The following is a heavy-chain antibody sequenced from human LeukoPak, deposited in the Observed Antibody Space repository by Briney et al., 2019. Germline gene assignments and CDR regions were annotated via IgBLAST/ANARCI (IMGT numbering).Heavy chain of an antibody. J-gene: IGHJ4*02. D-gene: IGHD3-22*01. Sequence: SETLSLTCAVYGGSFSGYYWSWNRQPPGKGLEWIGEINHSGSTNYNPSLKSRVTISVDTSKNQFSLKLSSVTAADTAVYYCARGRGIRDYYDSSGNQPYDYWGQGTLVTVSS. V-gene: IGHV4-34*01. CDR3: ARGRGIRDYYDSSGNQPYDY. CDR1: GGSFSGYY. CDR2: INHSGST.